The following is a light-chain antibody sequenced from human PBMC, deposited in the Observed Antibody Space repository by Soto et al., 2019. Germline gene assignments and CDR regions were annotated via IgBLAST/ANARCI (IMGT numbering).Light chain of an antibody. J-gene: IGKJ5*01. CDR2: ADS. Sequence: GEGAPLSCRASQSISGYLGWYQQRPGQAPRLLIYADSNRATGIPARFSGSGSGTDFTLTISSLEPEDFSVYYCQQRYDWPITFGQGRRLEIK. V-gene: IGKV3-11*01. CDR1: QSISGY. CDR3: QQRYDWPIT.